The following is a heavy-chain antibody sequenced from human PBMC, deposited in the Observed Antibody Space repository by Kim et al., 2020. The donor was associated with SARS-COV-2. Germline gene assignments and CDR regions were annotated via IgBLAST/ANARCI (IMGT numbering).Heavy chain of an antibody. D-gene: IGHD2-15*01. V-gene: IGHV4-59*01. Sequence: NPSRKSRVTISVDTSKNQFSLKLSSVTAADTAVYYCARVAVAANSRYFDLWGRGTLVTVSS. CDR3: ARVAVAANSRYFDL. J-gene: IGHJ2*01.